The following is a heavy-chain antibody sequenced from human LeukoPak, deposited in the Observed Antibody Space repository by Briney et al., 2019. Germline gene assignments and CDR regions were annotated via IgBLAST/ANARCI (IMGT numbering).Heavy chain of an antibody. V-gene: IGHV1-69*06. CDR3: ARAWAYYYDSSGYYYNYYYYMDV. J-gene: IGHJ6*03. D-gene: IGHD3-22*01. CDR2: IIPIFGTA. CDR1: GGTFSSYA. Sequence: SVKVSCKASGGTFSSYAISRVRQAPGQGLEWMGGIIPIFGTANYAQKFQGRVTITADKSTSTAYMELSSLRSEDTAVYYCARAWAYYYDSSGYYYNYYYYMDVWGKGTTVTVSS.